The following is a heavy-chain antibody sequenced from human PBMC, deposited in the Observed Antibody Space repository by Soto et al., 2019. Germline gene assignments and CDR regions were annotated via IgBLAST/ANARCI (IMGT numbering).Heavy chain of an antibody. Sequence: GESLKISCKGSGYSFTNFWINWVRQVPGKGLEWMGRINPSDSYTNYSPSFQGHVTISADKSISTAYLQWSSLKASDTAIYYCATLDYGVVYYYYNMDVWGQGTTVTV. D-gene: IGHD4-17*01. V-gene: IGHV5-10-1*01. J-gene: IGHJ6*02. CDR2: INPSDSYT. CDR3: ATLDYGVVYYYYNMDV. CDR1: GYSFTNFW.